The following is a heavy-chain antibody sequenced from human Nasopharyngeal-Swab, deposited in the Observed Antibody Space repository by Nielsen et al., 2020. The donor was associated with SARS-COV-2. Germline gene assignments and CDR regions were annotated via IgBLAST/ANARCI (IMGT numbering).Heavy chain of an antibody. CDR3: ARGRYYGDYDY. Sequence: SETLSLTCAVYGGSFTTYSWIWIRQPPGKGLEWIGEINHIGSTNYNTYNPSLNRRVTISLATSKNQFSLTLTSVTAADTAIYFCARGRYYGDYDYWGQGALVTVSS. D-gene: IGHD4-17*01. CDR2: INHIGST. J-gene: IGHJ4*02. CDR1: GGSFTTYS. V-gene: IGHV4-34*01.